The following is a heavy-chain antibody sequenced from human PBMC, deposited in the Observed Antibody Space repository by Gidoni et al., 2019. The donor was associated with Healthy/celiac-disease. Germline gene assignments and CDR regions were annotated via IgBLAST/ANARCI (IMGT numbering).Heavy chain of an antibody. Sequence: QVQLQESGTGLVKPSETLSLTCTVSGYSISSGYYWGGIRQPPGTGREWIGSIYHSGSTYYNPSLKSRVTISVDTSKNQFSLKLSSVTAADTAVYYCARDLGTIGYYGMDVWGQGTTVTVSS. J-gene: IGHJ6*02. V-gene: IGHV4-38-2*02. CDR2: IYHSGST. D-gene: IGHD7-27*01. CDR1: GYSISSGYY. CDR3: ARDLGTIGYYGMDV.